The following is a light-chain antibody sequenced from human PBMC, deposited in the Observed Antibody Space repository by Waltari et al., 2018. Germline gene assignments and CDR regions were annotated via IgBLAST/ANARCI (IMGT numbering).Light chain of an antibody. CDR3: NSRDATTNEVV. Sequence: SSELTQDPAVSVALGQTVRITCQGDILTPSTSNWYHQRPGQAPTRVIFSGSDRPSGIPVRISGSMSGDTASLTITGAQAEDDGYYYCNSRDATTNEVVFGGGTRLTVL. CDR1: ILTPST. CDR2: SGS. V-gene: IGLV3-19*01. J-gene: IGLJ2*01.